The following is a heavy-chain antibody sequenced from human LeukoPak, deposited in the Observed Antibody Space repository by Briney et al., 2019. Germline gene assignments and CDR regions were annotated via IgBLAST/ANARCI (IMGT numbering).Heavy chain of an antibody. CDR1: GGTFSSYA. D-gene: IGHD2-8*01. CDR2: ISAYNVNT. Sequence: ASVKVSCKASGGTFSSYAISWVRQAPGQGLEWMGWISAYNVNTYYAQKLQGRVTMTTDTSTNTAYMELRSLRSDDTAVYYCARNGNWFDPWGQGTLVTVSS. V-gene: IGHV1-18*01. J-gene: IGHJ5*02. CDR3: ARNGNWFDP.